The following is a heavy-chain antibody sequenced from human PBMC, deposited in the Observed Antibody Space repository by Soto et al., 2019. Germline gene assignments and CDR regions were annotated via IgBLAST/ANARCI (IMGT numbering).Heavy chain of an antibody. D-gene: IGHD3-10*01. J-gene: IGHJ4*02. CDR2: ISSSSSYI. CDR1: GFTFSSYS. CDR3: ARNYGQFDY. Sequence: GGSLRLSCAASGFTFSSYSMNWVRQAPGKGLEWVSSISSSSSYIYYAESVKGRFTISRDNAKNSLYLQMNSLRAEDTAVYYCARNYGQFDYWGQGT. V-gene: IGHV3-21*01.